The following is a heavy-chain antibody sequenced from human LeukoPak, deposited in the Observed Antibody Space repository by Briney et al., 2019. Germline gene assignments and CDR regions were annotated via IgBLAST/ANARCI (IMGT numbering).Heavy chain of an antibody. CDR3: ARGNYGRFDY. J-gene: IGHJ4*02. CDR2: IYYSGST. Sequence: SETLSLTCTVSGGSISSYYWSWIRQPPGKGLEWIGYIYYSGSTNYNPSLKSRVTISLDSSKNLFSLKLSSVTAADTSVYSCARGNYGRFDYWGQGTLVTVSS. V-gene: IGHV4-59*08. D-gene: IGHD1-7*01. CDR1: GGSISSYY.